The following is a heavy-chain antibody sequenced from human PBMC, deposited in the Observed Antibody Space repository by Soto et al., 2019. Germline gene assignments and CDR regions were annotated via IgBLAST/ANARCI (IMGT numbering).Heavy chain of an antibody. Sequence: ASVKVSCEASGYGFTSYYMHWVRQAPGQGLEWMGIINPSGGSTSYAQKFQGRVTMTRDTSTSTVYMELSSLRSEDTAVYYCARDHSSWSPKVYYYGMDVWGQGTTVTVSS. V-gene: IGHV1-46*01. CDR2: INPSGGST. CDR3: ARDHSSWSPKVYYYGMDV. J-gene: IGHJ6*02. CDR1: GYGFTSYY. D-gene: IGHD6-13*01.